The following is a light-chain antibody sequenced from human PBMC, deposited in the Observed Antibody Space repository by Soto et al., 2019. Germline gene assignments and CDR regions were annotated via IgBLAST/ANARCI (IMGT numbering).Light chain of an antibody. J-gene: IGLJ2*01. CDR1: VLATKY. CDR2: KDI. V-gene: IGLV3-27*01. Sequence: SYGLTQPSSVSVSPGQTARITCSGDVLATKYARWFQQKPGQAPLLVIYKDIERPSGIPGRFSGSSSGTTAILTISGAQVEDEADYYCYSTPDNSLEFGGGTKLTVL. CDR3: YSTPDNSLE.